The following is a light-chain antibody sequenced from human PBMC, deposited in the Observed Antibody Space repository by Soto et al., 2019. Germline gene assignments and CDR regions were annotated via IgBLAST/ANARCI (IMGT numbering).Light chain of an antibody. CDR3: SSYTSSSIDYV. CDR2: EVS. Sequence: QSALTQPASVSGSPGPSITISCTGTSSDAGGYNYVSWYQQHPGKAPKLMIYEVSNRPSGVSNRFSGSKSGNTASLTISGLQAEDEADYYCSSYTSSSIDYVFGPGTKLTVL. J-gene: IGLJ1*01. CDR1: SSDAGGYNY. V-gene: IGLV2-14*01.